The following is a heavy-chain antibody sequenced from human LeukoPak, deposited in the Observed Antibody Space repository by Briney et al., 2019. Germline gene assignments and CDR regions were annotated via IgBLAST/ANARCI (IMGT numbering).Heavy chain of an antibody. CDR2: ISSSGSTI. CDR1: GFTFSSYE. Sequence: GGSLRLSCAASGFTFSSYEMNWVRQAPGKGLEWVSYISSSGSTIYYADSVKGRFTISRDNAKNSPYLQMNSLRAEDTAVYYCARGGRWLQFGAFDIWGQGTMVTVSS. J-gene: IGHJ3*02. D-gene: IGHD5-24*01. V-gene: IGHV3-48*03. CDR3: ARGGRWLQFGAFDI.